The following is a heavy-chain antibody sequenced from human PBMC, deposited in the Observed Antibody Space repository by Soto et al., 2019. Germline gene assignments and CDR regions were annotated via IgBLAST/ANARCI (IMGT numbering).Heavy chain of an antibody. CDR2: ISYDGSNK. Sequence: GGSLRLSGTASGFTFSIYGMHWVRQAPCKGLEWVAVISYDGSNKYYADSVKGRFTISRDNSKNTLYLQMNSLRAEDTAVYYCAKDFEVAYSSGCFDYWGQGTLVTVSS. V-gene: IGHV3-30*18. J-gene: IGHJ4*02. D-gene: IGHD6-19*01. CDR3: AKDFEVAYSSGCFDY. CDR1: GFTFSIYG.